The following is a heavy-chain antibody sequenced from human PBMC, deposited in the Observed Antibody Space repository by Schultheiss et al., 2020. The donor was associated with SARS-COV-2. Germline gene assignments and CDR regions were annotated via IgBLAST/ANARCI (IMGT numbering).Heavy chain of an antibody. CDR3: AVTLRADRSGSAEYFQH. V-gene: IGHV4-59*04. J-gene: IGHJ1*01. CDR1: GGSFSGYY. D-gene: IGHD2-15*01. Sequence: GSLRLSCAVYGGSFSGYYWSWIRQPPGKGLEWIGYIYYSGSTYYNPSLKSRITISVDTSKNQFSLELSSVTAADTAVYYCAVTLRADRSGSAEYFQHWGQGTLVTVSS. CDR2: IYYSGST.